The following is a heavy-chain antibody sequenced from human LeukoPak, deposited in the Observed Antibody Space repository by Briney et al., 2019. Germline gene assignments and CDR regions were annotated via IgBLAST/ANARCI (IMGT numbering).Heavy chain of an antibody. D-gene: IGHD6-13*01. J-gene: IGHJ4*02. Sequence: ASVKVSCKASGYTFTSYYMHWVRQAPGQGLEWMGIINPSGGSTSYAQNFQGRVTMTRDTSTSTVYMELSSLRSEDTAVYYCARGPLDSSSWYFLDPYFDYWGQGTLVTVSS. CDR1: GYTFTSYY. CDR3: ARGPLDSSSWYFLDPYFDY. CDR2: INPSGGST. V-gene: IGHV1-46*01.